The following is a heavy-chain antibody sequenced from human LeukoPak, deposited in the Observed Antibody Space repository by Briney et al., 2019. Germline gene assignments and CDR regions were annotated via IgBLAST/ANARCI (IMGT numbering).Heavy chain of an antibody. Sequence: GGSLRLSCAASGFTFSSYAMSWVRQGPGKGLEWVSAISGSGGSTYYADSVKGRFTISRDNSKNTLYLQMNSLRAEDTAVYYCAKGLGWLAKRNYFDYWGQGTLVTVSS. CDR3: AKGLGWLAKRNYFDY. CDR1: GFTFSSYA. D-gene: IGHD6-19*01. V-gene: IGHV3-23*01. J-gene: IGHJ4*02. CDR2: ISGSGGST.